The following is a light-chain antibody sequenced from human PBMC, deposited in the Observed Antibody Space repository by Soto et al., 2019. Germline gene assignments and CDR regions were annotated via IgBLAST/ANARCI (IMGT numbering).Light chain of an antibody. CDR3: QQRSNWPWT. CDR2: GAS. V-gene: IGKV3-11*01. J-gene: IGKJ1*01. Sequence: EIVMTQSPATLSVSPGERATLSCRASQSVSSTLAWYQQKPGQAPRLLIYGASTRATGIPARFSGSGSGTDFTLTISSLEPEDFAVYYCQQRSNWPWTFGQGTKVDI. CDR1: QSVSST.